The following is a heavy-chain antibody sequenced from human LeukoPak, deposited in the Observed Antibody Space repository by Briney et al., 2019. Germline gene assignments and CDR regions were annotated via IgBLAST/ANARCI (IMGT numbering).Heavy chain of an antibody. CDR1: GGSSSRYY. J-gene: IGHJ5*02. D-gene: IGHD4-17*01. CDR2: IYTSGDT. V-gene: IGHV4-4*07. Sequence: PSETLSLTCTVSGGSSSRYYWSWIPQPAGKGLEWIGRIYTSGDTNYNPSLKRRVPMSVDPSKTQFSLRLGSVTAADTAVYYCARDNGDYDEGGFDPWGQGTLVTVSS. CDR3: ARDNGDYDEGGFDP.